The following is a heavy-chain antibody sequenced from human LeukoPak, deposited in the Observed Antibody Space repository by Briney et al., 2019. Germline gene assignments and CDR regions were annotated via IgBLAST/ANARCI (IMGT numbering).Heavy chain of an antibody. J-gene: IGHJ3*02. D-gene: IGHD6-19*01. CDR3: ARGGSGWSQVGAFDI. V-gene: IGHV4-30-2*01. CDR1: GGSISSGGYY. Sequence: PSETLSLTCTVSGGSISSGGYYWSWIRQPPGKGLEWIGYIYHSGSTYYNPSLKSRVTISVDRSKNQFSLKLSSVTAADTAVYYCARGGSGWSQVGAFDIWGQGTMVTVSS. CDR2: IYHSGST.